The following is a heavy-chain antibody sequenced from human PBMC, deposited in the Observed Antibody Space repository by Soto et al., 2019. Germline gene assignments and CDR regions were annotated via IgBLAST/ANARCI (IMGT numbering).Heavy chain of an antibody. V-gene: IGHV3-48*01. CDR1: GFTFSNYS. CDR2: ISSSSSTI. J-gene: IGHJ6*03. CDR3: ARDSRITMVRGANYYYMDV. D-gene: IGHD3-10*01. Sequence: GGSLRLSCAASGFTFSNYSMNWIRNAPGKGLEWVSYISSSSSTICYADSVKGRFTISRDNAKNSLYLQMNSLRAEDTAVYYCARDSRITMVRGANYYYMDVWGKGTTVTVSS.